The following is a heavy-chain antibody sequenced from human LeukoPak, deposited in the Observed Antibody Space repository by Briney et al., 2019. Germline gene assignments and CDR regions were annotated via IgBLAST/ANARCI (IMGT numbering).Heavy chain of an antibody. J-gene: IGHJ3*02. CDR2: IYYSGST. V-gene: IGHV4-59*01. D-gene: IGHD3-10*01. CDR3: ARDNGVAFDI. CDR1: GGSISSYY. Sequence: SETLSLTCTVFGGSISSYYWSWIRQPPGKGLEWIGYIYYSGSTNYNPSLKSRVTISVDTSKNQFSLKLSSVTAADTAVYYCARDNGVAFDIWGQGTMVTVSS.